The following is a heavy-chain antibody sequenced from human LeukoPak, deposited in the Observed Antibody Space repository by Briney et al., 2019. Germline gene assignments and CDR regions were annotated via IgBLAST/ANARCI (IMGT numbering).Heavy chain of an antibody. J-gene: IGHJ4*02. CDR2: MNPNSGNT. V-gene: IGHV1-8*01. Sequence: ASVKVSCKASGYTFTSYDINWVRQATRQGLEWMGWMNPNSGNTGYAQKFQGRVTMTRNTTLSEAYMELSSLRFGDTAVEYCARARGSLAARRHVDYWGQGTLVTVSS. CDR1: GYTFTSYD. CDR3: ARARGSLAARRHVDY. D-gene: IGHD6-6*01.